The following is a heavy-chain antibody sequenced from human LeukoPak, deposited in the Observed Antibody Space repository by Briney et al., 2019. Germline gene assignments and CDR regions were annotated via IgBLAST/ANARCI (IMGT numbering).Heavy chain of an antibody. CDR1: GFTFSNYW. Sequence: GGSLGLSCAASGFTFSNYWMHWVRQAPGKGLVWVSRVNSDGSNTYYADSVKGRFTISRDNAKNTLYLQMNSLRAEDTAVYYCATPRGDYYYGMDVWGLGTTVTVSS. CDR3: ATPRGDYYYGMDV. J-gene: IGHJ6*02. D-gene: IGHD3-10*01. V-gene: IGHV3-74*01. CDR2: VNSDGSNT.